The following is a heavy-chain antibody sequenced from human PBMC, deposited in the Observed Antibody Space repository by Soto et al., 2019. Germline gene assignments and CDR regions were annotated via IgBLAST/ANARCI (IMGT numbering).Heavy chain of an antibody. D-gene: IGHD5-18*01. CDR3: AYTAMVSGSGYGMDV. J-gene: IGHJ6*02. CDR1: GGTFSSYA. Sequence: ASVNVSCKASGGTFSSYAISWVRQAPGQGLEWMGGIIPIFGTANYAQKFQGRVTITADESTSTAYMELSSLRSEDTAVYYCAYTAMVSGSGYGMDVWGQGTTVTVSS. CDR2: IIPIFGTA. V-gene: IGHV1-69*01.